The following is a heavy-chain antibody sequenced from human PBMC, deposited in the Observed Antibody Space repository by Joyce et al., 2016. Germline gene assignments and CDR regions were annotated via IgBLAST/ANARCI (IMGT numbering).Heavy chain of an antibody. Sequence: QLQLQQSGSGLVKPSQTLSLTCAVSGETISSAGYSWSWIRQPPGKGLEWIGYIYHSGRTFYNASLESRVTISIDTSRTHFSLTLASMTAADTAVYYCARLHLGGGGDRWDQGTLVTVSS. CDR3: ARLHLGGGGDR. CDR1: GETISSAGYS. V-gene: IGHV4-30-2*01. J-gene: IGHJ5*02. D-gene: IGHD3-16*01. CDR2: IYHSGRT.